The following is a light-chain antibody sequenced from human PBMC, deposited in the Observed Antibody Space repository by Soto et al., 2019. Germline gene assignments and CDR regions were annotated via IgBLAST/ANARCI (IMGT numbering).Light chain of an antibody. CDR3: SSFTSNRIYV. J-gene: IGLJ1*01. Sequence: QSVLAQPASVSGSPGQSITISCTGTSSDVGSYNLVFWYQQHPGKAPKLMIYEGSKRPSGVSNRFSGSKSGNTASLTISGLQAEDEADYYCSSFTSNRIYVFGPGTKVTVL. CDR2: EGS. CDR1: SSDVGSYNL. V-gene: IGLV2-14*02.